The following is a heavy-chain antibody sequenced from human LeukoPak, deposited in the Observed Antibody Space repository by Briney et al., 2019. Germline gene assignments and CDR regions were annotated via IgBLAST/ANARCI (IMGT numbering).Heavy chain of an antibody. V-gene: IGHV3-74*01. CDR3: ARIIVGATGIDY. D-gene: IGHD1-26*01. J-gene: IGHJ4*02. CDR2: INTDGSLT. Sequence: GGSLRLSCAASGFTFSSYWMSWVRQAPGKGLVWVSRINTDGSLTNYADSVKGRFTISRDNAKNTLYLQMNSLRAEDTAVYYCARIIVGATGIDYWGQGTLVTVSS. CDR1: GFTFSSYW.